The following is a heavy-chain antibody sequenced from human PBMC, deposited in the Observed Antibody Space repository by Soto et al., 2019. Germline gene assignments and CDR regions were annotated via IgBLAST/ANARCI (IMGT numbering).Heavy chain of an antibody. CDR1: GGSISSGDYY. V-gene: IGHV4-30-4*01. CDR2: IYYSGST. CDR3: ARGSGSYYGYYYYGMDV. J-gene: IGHJ6*02. D-gene: IGHD3-10*01. Sequence: QVQLQESGPGLVKPSQTLSLTCTVSGGSISSGDYYWSWIRQPPGKGLEWIGYIYYSGSTYYNPSLKSRVTISVDTSKNQFSLKLSSVTAADTAVYYCARGSGSYYGYYYYGMDVWGQGTTVTVSS.